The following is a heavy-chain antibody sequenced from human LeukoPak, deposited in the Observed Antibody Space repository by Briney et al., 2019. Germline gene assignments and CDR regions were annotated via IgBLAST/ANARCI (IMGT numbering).Heavy chain of an antibody. V-gene: IGHV5-51*01. CDR2: IYPDESET. Sequence: GASLQTSSKPSGYRFADSWIGWVRQLPGKGLEWMGSIYPDESETRYSPSLEGQVTISVDKSISTAYLQWSSLKASDTAVYYCARHGHCTNGVCYSNYYYHMDVWGKGTTVTVS. D-gene: IGHD2-8*01. CDR1: GYRFADSW. J-gene: IGHJ6*03. CDR3: ARHGHCTNGVCYSNYYYHMDV.